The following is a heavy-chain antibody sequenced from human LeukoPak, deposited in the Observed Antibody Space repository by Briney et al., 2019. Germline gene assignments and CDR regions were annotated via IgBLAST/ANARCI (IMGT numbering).Heavy chain of an antibody. D-gene: IGHD4-17*01. CDR1: GFTISTYW. V-gene: IGHV3-7*03. CDR2: IKQDGSEK. Sequence: GGSLRLSCAASGFTISTYWMSWVRQAPGKGLEWVAKIKQDGSEKNYVDSVKGRFTISRDNAKNSLYLQMNSLRADDTAVYYCVRNPHGDFDYWGQGTLVTVSS. CDR3: VRNPHGDFDY. J-gene: IGHJ4*02.